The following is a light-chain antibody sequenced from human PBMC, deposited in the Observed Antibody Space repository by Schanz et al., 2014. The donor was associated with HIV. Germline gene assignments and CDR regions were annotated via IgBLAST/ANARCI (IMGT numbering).Light chain of an antibody. CDR1: QSISTY. J-gene: IGKJ1*01. CDR2: GAS. Sequence: EIVLTQSPATLSLSPGERATLSCRASQSISTYLAWYQQKPGQAPRLLIYGASTRATGIPARFIGSGSGTDFTLTISRLEPEDFAVYYCQQYGSSPLFGQGTKVEIK. V-gene: IGKV3-20*01. CDR3: QQYGSSPL.